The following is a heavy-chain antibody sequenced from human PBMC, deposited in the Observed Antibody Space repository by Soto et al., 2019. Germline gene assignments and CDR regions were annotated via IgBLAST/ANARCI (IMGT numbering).Heavy chain of an antibody. Sequence: EVQLVESGGGLVQPGGSLRLSCAASGFTFSSYSMNWVRQAPGKGLEWVSDISSSSSTIYYADSVKGRFTISRDNAKNPLFLQMNRLRAEDTAVYYCTRKARVRLLCVRDPSYTYYYMDFWGKGTTVTVSS. J-gene: IGHJ6*03. CDR1: GFTFSSYS. V-gene: IGHV3-48*01. CDR2: ISSSSSTI. CDR3: TRKARVRLLCVRDPSYTYYYMDF. D-gene: IGHD3-10*02.